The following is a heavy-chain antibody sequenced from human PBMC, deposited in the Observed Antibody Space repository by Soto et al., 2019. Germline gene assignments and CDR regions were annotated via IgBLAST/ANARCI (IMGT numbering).Heavy chain of an antibody. V-gene: IGHV6-1*01. J-gene: IGHJ6*02. D-gene: IGHD3-10*01. Sequence: QTLSLTCAISGDSVSSNSAAWNWIRQSPSRGLEWLGRTYYRSKWYNDYAVSVKSRITINPDTSKNQFSLQLNSVTPEDTAVYYCARDGEYYYGSGSWYGMDVWGQGTTVTVSS. CDR3: ARDGEYYYGSGSWYGMDV. CDR1: GDSVSSNSAA. CDR2: TYYRSKWYN.